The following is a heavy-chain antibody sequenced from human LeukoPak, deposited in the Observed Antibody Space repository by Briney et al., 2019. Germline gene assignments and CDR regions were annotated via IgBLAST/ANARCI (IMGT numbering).Heavy chain of an antibody. CDR2: TYYRSKWYY. J-gene: IGHJ6*02. V-gene: IGHV6-1*01. Sequence: SQTLSLTCAISGDSVSSISVAWNWIRQSPSRGLEWLGRTYYRSKWYYEYAVSVKSRINISPDTSKNQFSLQLTSVTPEDTAVYYCSMARSEYHYGMDVWGQGTTVTVSS. CDR1: GDSVSSISVA. CDR3: SMARSEYHYGMDV. D-gene: IGHD5-24*01.